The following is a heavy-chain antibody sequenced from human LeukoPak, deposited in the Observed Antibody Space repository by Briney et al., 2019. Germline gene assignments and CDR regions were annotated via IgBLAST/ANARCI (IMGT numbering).Heavy chain of an antibody. CDR2: IDPNSGGT. D-gene: IGHD6-13*01. Sequence: ASVRVSCKTSGYTFTDYYLHWVRQAPRQGLEWMGRIDPNSGGTNYAQKFQVRVTVTRDTSISTVYMELSGLRPDDTAVYYCARVPGPYTTSRFDHWGQGTLVTVSS. V-gene: IGHV1-2*02. CDR1: GYTFTDYY. J-gene: IGHJ4*02. CDR3: ARVPGPYTTSRFDH.